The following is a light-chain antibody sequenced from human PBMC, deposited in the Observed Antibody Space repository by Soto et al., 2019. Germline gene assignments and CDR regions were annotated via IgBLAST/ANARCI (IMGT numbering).Light chain of an antibody. CDR3: CSYAGSSTFFYV. V-gene: IGLV2-23*03. CDR2: EGS. CDR1: SGDVGSYNL. Sequence: QSVLTQPASVSGSPGQSITIACTGTSGDVGSYNLVSWYQQHPGKAPKLMIYEGSKRPSGVSNRFSGSKSGNTASLTISGLQAEDEADYYCCSYAGSSTFFYVFGTGTKVTVL. J-gene: IGLJ1*01.